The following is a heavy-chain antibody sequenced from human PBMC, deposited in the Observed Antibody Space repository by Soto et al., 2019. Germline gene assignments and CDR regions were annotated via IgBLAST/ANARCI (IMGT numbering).Heavy chain of an antibody. CDR3: ARTMDMVRGVIFDY. CDR1: GGSISSSSYY. D-gene: IGHD3-10*01. J-gene: IGHJ4*02. Sequence: QLQLQESGPGLVKPSETLSLTCTVSGGSISSSSYYWGWIRQPPGKGLEWIGSIYYSGSTYYNPSLKSRVTISVDTSKHQFSLKLSSVTAADTAVYYCARTMDMVRGVIFDYWGQGTLVTVSS. CDR2: IYYSGST. V-gene: IGHV4-39*01.